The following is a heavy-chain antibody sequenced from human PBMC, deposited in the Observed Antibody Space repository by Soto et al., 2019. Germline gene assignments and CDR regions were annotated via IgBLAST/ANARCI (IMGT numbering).Heavy chain of an antibody. CDR2: INAGNGNT. V-gene: IGHV1-3*01. CDR3: ARDKSGFAGGELSTGAFDI. J-gene: IGHJ3*02. CDR1: GYTFTSYA. D-gene: IGHD3-16*02. Sequence: QVQLVQSGAEVKKPGASVKVSCKASGYTFTSYAMHWVRQAPGQRLEWMGWINAGNGNTKYSQKFQGRVTITRDTSASTAYMEMSSVRSEDTAVYYCARDKSGFAGGELSTGAFDIWGQGTMVTVSS.